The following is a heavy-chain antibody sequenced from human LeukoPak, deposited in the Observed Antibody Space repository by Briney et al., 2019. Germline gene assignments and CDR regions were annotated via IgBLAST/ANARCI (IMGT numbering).Heavy chain of an antibody. CDR1: GYSFTSYW. CDR3: ARQLCSGGSCYLNWFDP. Sequence: GKSLKISCKGSGYSFTSYWIGWVRQMPGKGLEWMGIIYPGDSDTRYSPSFQGQVTISADKSISTAYLQWSSLKASDTAMYYCARQLCSGGSCYLNWFDPWGQGTLVTVSS. D-gene: IGHD2-15*01. V-gene: IGHV5-51*01. CDR2: IYPGDSDT. J-gene: IGHJ5*02.